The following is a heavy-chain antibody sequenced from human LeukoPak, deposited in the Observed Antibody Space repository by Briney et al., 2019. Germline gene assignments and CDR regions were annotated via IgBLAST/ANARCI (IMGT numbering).Heavy chain of an antibody. V-gene: IGHV4-39*01. CDR2: IYYSGSP. CDR3: ARQEGRTTMVRGVPQYYSDY. D-gene: IGHD3-10*01. CDR1: GGSISSSSYY. J-gene: IGHJ4*02. Sequence: SETLSLTCTVSGGSISSSSYYWGWIRPPPGKWLEWIGSIYYSGSPYDNPALKTRVTISVDTSKTQYSMKLSCVTATDTAVYYCARQEGRTTMVRGVPQYYSDYWGQGTLVTVSS.